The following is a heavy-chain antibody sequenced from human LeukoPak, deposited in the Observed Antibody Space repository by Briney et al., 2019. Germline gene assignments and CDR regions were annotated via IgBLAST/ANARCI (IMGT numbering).Heavy chain of an antibody. V-gene: IGHV3-48*04. Sequence: GGSLRLSCAASGFTFSSYSMNWVRQAPGKGLEWVSYISSSSSTIYYADSVKGRFTISRDNAKNSLYLQMNSLRAEDTAVYYCARGPFTVTTVEYFQHWGQGTLVTVSS. J-gene: IGHJ1*01. CDR3: ARGPFTVTTVEYFQH. D-gene: IGHD4-17*01. CDR1: GFTFSSYS. CDR2: ISSSSSTI.